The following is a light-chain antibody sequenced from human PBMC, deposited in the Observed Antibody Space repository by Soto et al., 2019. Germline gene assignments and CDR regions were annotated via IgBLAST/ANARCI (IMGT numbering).Light chain of an antibody. CDR2: DTS. V-gene: IGKV3-20*01. CDR1: QSVSSY. Sequence: EIVLTQSPGTLSLSVGERVTLSCRASQSVSSYLAWYQQTPGQAPRLLIYDTSNRATGTPDRFSGSGSGTDFTLTINRLEPEDFTGYYCQQYGSSPLTFGGGTTVEIK. CDR3: QQYGSSPLT. J-gene: IGKJ4*01.